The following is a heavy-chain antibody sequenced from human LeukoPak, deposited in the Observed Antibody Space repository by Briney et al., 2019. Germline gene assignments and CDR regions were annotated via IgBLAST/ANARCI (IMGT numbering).Heavy chain of an antibody. V-gene: IGHV4-34*01. J-gene: IGHJ5*02. CDR2: INHSGST. CDR1: GGSFSGYY. Sequence: SETLSLTCAVYGGSFSGYYWSWIRQPPGKGLEWIGEINHSGSTNYNPSLKSRVTISVDTSKNQFSLKLSSVTAADTAVYYCARASYSRKGRFDPWGQGTLVTVSS. CDR3: ARASYSRKGRFDP. D-gene: IGHD5-18*01.